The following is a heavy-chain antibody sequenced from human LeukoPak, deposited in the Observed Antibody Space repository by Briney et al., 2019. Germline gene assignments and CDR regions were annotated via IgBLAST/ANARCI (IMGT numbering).Heavy chain of an antibody. CDR3: ARDRDSSSSFDY. CDR2: IKQDGSEK. J-gene: IGHJ4*02. V-gene: IGHV3-7*05. Sequence: GGSLRLSCAASGFTFSSDWMSWVRQAPGKGLEWVANIKQDGSEKYYVDSVKGRFTISRDNAKNSLYLQMNSLRAEDTAVYYCARDRDSSSSFDYWGQGTLVTVSS. D-gene: IGHD6-6*01. CDR1: GFTFSSDW.